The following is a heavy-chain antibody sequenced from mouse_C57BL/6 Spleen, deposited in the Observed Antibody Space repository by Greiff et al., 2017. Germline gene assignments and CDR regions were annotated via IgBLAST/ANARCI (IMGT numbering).Heavy chain of an antibody. J-gene: IGHJ3*01. CDR3: ARLEYYGSSYWFAY. CDR1: GYTFTSYW. Sequence: QVQLQQPGPELVKPGASVKLSCKASGYTFTSYWMHWVKQRPGQGLEWIGNINPSNGGTNYNEKFKSKATLTVDKSSSTAYMQLSSLTSEDSAVYFWARLEYYGSSYWFAYWGQGTLVTVSA. D-gene: IGHD1-1*01. CDR2: INPSNGGT. V-gene: IGHV1-53*01.